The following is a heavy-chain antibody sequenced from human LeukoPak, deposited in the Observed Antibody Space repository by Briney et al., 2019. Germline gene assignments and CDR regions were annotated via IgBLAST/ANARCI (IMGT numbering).Heavy chain of an antibody. Sequence: SETLSLTCTVSGGSLSSYYWSWIRQPPGKGLEWIGYIYYSGSTNYNPSLKSRVTISVDTSKNQFSLKLSSVTAADTAVYYCARTTITMVRGVISRWFDPWGQGTLVTVSS. CDR2: IYYSGST. J-gene: IGHJ5*02. D-gene: IGHD3-10*01. CDR3: ARTTITMVRGVISRWFDP. V-gene: IGHV4-59*01. CDR1: GGSLSSYY.